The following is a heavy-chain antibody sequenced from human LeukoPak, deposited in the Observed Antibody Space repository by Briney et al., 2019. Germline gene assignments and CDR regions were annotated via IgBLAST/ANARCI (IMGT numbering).Heavy chain of an antibody. V-gene: IGHV1-69*13. CDR2: IIPIFGTA. Sequence: GASVKVSCKASGGTFSSYAISWVRQAPGQGLEWMGGIIPIFGTANYAQKFQGRVTITADESTSTAYMELSSLTSEDTAVYYCARDHSVGDIAWWFDPWGQGTLVSVSS. CDR1: GGTFSSYA. J-gene: IGHJ5*02. D-gene: IGHD3-10*01. CDR3: ARDHSVGDIAWWFDP.